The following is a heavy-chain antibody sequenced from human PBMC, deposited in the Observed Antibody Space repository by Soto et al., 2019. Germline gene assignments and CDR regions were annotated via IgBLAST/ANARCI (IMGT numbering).Heavy chain of an antibody. CDR2: ISNDGFNK. Sequence: GGSLRLSCTASRFTFSSYAFHWVRQAPGKGLEWLALISNDGFNKFYADSVKGRFTISRDNSKNTLYLQMNSLRAEDTAVYYCASSGYWGQGTLVTVS. CDR3: ASSGY. J-gene: IGHJ4*02. V-gene: IGHV3-30-3*01. CDR1: RFTFSSYA. D-gene: IGHD6-25*01.